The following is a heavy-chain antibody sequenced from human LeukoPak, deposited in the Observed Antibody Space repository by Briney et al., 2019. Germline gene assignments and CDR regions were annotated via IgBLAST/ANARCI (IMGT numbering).Heavy chain of an antibody. CDR2: IIPIFGTA. CDR1: GGTFSSYA. D-gene: IGHD5-18*01. CDR3: ATNRYSYYYYGMDV. Sequence: SVKVSCKASGGTFSSYAISWVRQAPGQGLEWMGGIIPIFGTANYAQKFQSRVTITADESTSTAYMELSSLRSEDTAVYYCATNRYSYYYYGMDVWGKGTTVTVSS. V-gene: IGHV1-69*13. J-gene: IGHJ6*04.